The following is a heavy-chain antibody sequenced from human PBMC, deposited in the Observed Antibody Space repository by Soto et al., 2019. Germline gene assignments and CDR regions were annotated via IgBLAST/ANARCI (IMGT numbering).Heavy chain of an antibody. Sequence: QLQESGPGLVKPSQTLSLTCAVSGGSISSGDYYWNWIRQHPGKGLEWIGYTYHSGSTSYNPSPKSRITISVDKSKSQFSLKLTSVTAADTAVYYCARGVGTAGPHDSWGQGALVTVSS. CDR2: TYHSGST. CDR3: ARGVGTAGPHDS. D-gene: IGHD2-21*02. V-gene: IGHV4-31*11. J-gene: IGHJ4*02. CDR1: GGSISSGDYY.